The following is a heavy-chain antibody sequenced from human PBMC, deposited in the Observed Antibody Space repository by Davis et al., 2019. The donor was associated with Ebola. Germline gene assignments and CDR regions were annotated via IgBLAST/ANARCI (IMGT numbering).Heavy chain of an antibody. CDR3: ARVAFEGGNSGWFDS. Sequence: MPSETLSLTCTVSGGSISSSSYYWGWIRQPPGKGLEWIGSIYYSGSTYYKPSLKSRVTMSVDTSKNQFSLNLRSVTAADTAVYYCARVAFEGGNSGWFDSWGQGTLVTVSS. CDR1: GGSISSSSYY. J-gene: IGHJ5*01. CDR2: IYYSGST. V-gene: IGHV4-39*07. D-gene: IGHD6-19*01.